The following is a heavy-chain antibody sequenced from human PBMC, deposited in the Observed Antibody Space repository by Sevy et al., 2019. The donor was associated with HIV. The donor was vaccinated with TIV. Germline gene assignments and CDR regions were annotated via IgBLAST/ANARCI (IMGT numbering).Heavy chain of an antibody. J-gene: IGHJ4*02. CDR3: ARLQCSSTSCYRRGGAGAAGDY. D-gene: IGHD2-2*01. CDR1: GYSFTSYW. CDR2: IYPGDSDT. V-gene: IGHV5-51*01. Sequence: GESLKISCKGSGYSFTSYWIGWVRQMPGKGLEWMGIIYPGDSDTRYSPSFQGQVTISADKPISTAYLQWSSLKASDTAMYYCARLQCSSTSCYRRGGAGAAGDYWGQGTLVTVSS.